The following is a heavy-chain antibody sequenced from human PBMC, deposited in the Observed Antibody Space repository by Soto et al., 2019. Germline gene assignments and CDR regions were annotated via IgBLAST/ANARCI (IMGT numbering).Heavy chain of an antibody. CDR1: GGSISGLTYN. V-gene: IGHV4-39*01. D-gene: IGHD4-17*01. Sequence: QLQLQESGPGLVKPSETLSLTCTVSGGSISGLTYNWGWIHQPPGQGLQWIGSIYYSGSPYYNPSLKGRVTLSVDTTKNQFSLRLTSVTAADTAVYYCARHTMTTVTTFDCWGQGALVTVSS. J-gene: IGHJ4*02. CDR3: ARHTMTTVTTFDC. CDR2: IYYSGSP.